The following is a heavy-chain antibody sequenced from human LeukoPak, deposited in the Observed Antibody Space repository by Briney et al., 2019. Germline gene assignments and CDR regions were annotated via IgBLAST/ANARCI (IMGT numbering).Heavy chain of an antibody. CDR1: GGSFSGYY. CDR2: INHSGST. V-gene: IGHV4-34*01. Sequence: SETLSLTCAVYGGSFSGYYWSWIRQPPGKGLEWIWEINHSGSTNYNPSLKSRVTISVDTSKNQFSLKLSSVTAADTAVYYCARVSGYSYGVANYFDYWGQGTLVTVSS. D-gene: IGHD5-18*01. J-gene: IGHJ4*02. CDR3: ARVSGYSYGVANYFDY.